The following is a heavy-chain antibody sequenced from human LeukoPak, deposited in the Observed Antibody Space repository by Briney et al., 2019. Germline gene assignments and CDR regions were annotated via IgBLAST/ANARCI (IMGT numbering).Heavy chain of an antibody. Sequence: GGSLRLSCAASGFTFSSYGMHWVRQAPGKGLEWVAFIRYDGSNKYYADSVKGRFTISRDNAKNSLYLEMNSLRAEDAGVYYCARDKIVGATALDYWGQGTLVTVFS. V-gene: IGHV3-30*02. CDR2: IRYDGSNK. J-gene: IGHJ4*02. D-gene: IGHD1-26*01. CDR3: ARDKIVGATALDY. CDR1: GFTFSSYG.